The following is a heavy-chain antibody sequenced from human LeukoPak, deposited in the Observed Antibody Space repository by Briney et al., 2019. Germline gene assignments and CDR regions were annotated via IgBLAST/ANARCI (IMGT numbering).Heavy chain of an antibody. Sequence: GASVKVSCKASGGTFSSYAISWVRQAPGQGLEWMGWISAYNGNTNYAQKLQGRVTMTTDTSTSTAYMELRSLRSDDTAVYYCARDGYGSGAGPQNYYYYGMDVWGQGTTVTVSS. CDR1: GGTFSSYA. V-gene: IGHV1-18*01. J-gene: IGHJ6*02. D-gene: IGHD3-10*01. CDR3: ARDGYGSGAGPQNYYYYGMDV. CDR2: ISAYNGNT.